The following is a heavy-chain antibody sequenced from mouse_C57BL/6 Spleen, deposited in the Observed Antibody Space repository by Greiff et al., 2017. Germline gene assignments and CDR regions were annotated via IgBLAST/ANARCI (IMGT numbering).Heavy chain of an antibody. CDR1: GFTFSSYG. CDR2: ISSGGSYT. Sequence: EVHLVESGGDLVKPGGSLKLSCAASGFTFSSYGMSWVRQTPDKRLEWVATISSGGSYTYYPDSVKGRFTISRDNAKNTLYLQMSSLKSEDTAMYYCARHVTTYYFDYWGQGTTLTVSS. D-gene: IGHD2-1*01. J-gene: IGHJ2*01. V-gene: IGHV5-6*01. CDR3: ARHVTTYYFDY.